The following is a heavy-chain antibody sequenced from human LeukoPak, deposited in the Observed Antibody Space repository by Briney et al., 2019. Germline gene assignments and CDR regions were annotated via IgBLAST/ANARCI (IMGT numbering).Heavy chain of an antibody. CDR1: GFTFSSNS. CDR3: ARDRIREVSLGGYFDY. J-gene: IGHJ4*02. CDR2: ISSSSSYI. D-gene: IGHD3-16*01. Sequence: GGSLRLSCAASGFTFSSNSMNWVRQAPGKGLEWVSSISSSSSYIYYADSVKGRFTISRDNAKNSLYLQMNSLRAEDTAVYYCARDRIREVSLGGYFDYWGQGTLVTVSS. V-gene: IGHV3-21*01.